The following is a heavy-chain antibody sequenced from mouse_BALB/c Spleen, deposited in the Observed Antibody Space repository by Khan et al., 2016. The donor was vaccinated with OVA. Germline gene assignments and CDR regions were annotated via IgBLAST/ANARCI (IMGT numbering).Heavy chain of an antibody. CDR1: GFTFSGFG. CDR3: ARRRIFDGYYGGPMDY. V-gene: IGHV5-17*02. J-gene: IGHJ4*01. Sequence: EVELVESGGNLVQPGGSRKLSCAASGFTFSGFGMHWVRQAPEKGLEWVAYISSGSSTIYYADTVKGRFTISRDNPKNTLFLQMTRLRSEDPAISYCARRRIFDGYYGGPMDYWGQGTSVTVSS. CDR2: ISSGSSTI. D-gene: IGHD2-3*01.